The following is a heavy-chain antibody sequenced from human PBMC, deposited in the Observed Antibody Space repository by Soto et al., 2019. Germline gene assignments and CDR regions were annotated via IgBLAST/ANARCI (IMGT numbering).Heavy chain of an antibody. V-gene: IGHV1-8*01. Sequence: ASVKVSCKASGYTFTSYDINWVRQATGQGLEWMGWMNPNSGNTGYAQKFQGRVTMTRNTSISTAYMELSSLRSEDTAVYYCARARTTVTPLFFYYYYGMDVWAQGTTVTGSS. CDR1: GYTFTSYD. CDR2: MNPNSGNT. J-gene: IGHJ6*02. D-gene: IGHD1-1*01. CDR3: ARARTTVTPLFFYYYYGMDV.